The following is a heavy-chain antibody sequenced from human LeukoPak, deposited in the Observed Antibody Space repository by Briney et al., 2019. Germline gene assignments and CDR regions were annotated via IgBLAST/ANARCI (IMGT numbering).Heavy chain of an antibody. J-gene: IGHJ4*02. CDR2: IIPMFGIA. CDR3: ARDEGYCSGGSCPTGVDY. D-gene: IGHD2-15*01. V-gene: IGHV1-69*04. Sequence: SVKVSCKASGYTFTSYGISWLRQAPGQGLEWMGRIIPMFGIAKYAQRFQGRVTITADKSTGIAYMELSSLRSEDTAVYYCARDEGYCSGGSCPTGVDYWGQGTLVTVSS. CDR1: GYTFTSYG.